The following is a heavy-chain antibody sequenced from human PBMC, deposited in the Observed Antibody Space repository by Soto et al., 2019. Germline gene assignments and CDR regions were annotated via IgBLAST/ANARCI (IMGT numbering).Heavy chain of an antibody. Sequence: EVILLESGGHLVAPGESLRLSCVASGFGFSSSALTWVRQAPGKGLEWVADISGQGGTTYYADSVKGRFIISRDNSKNTLSLQMTSLRVEDTAVYYCAKENDYSIIESNWFDAWGPGTLVTVSS. CDR2: ISGQGGTT. J-gene: IGHJ5*02. CDR1: GFGFSSSA. CDR3: AKENDYSIIESNWFDA. D-gene: IGHD4-4*01. V-gene: IGHV3-23*01.